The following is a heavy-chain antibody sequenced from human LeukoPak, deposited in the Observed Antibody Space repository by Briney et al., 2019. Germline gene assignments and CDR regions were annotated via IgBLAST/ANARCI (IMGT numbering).Heavy chain of an antibody. CDR3: ARDGRDYYDSSGYYYYFDY. V-gene: IGHV3-21*01. D-gene: IGHD3-22*01. J-gene: IGHJ4*02. CDR2: ISSSSSYI. Sequence: GGSLRLSCAASGFTFSSYSMNWVRQAPGKGLEWVSSISSSSSYIYYADSVKGRFTISRDNAKNSLYLQMNSLRAEDTAVYYCARDGRDYYDSSGYYYYFDYWGQGTPVTVSS. CDR1: GFTFSSYS.